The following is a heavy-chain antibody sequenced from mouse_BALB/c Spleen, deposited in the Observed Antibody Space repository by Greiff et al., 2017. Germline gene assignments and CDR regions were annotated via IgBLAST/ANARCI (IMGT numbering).Heavy chain of an antibody. CDR1: GFNIKDYY. J-gene: IGHJ2*01. CDR2: IDPENGDT. V-gene: IGHV14-4*02. Sequence: VQLQQSGAELVRSGASVKLSCTASGFNIKDYYMHWVKQRPEQGLEWIGWIDPENGDTEYAPKFQGKATMTADTSSSTAYMQLSSLTSEDSAVYYCARGAYYGNLDYWGQGTTLTVSS. CDR3: ARGAYYGNLDY. D-gene: IGHD2-10*01.